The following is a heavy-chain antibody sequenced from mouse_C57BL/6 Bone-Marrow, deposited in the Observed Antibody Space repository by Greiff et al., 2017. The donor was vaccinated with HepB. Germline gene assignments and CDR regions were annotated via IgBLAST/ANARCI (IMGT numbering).Heavy chain of an antibody. CDR1: GFNIKNNY. Sequence: VQLKESVAELVRPGASVKLSCTASGFNIKNNYMHWVKQRPEQGLEWIGRIDPANGNTKYARKFKGKATITVDTSSTAAYLQLSSLTSEDTAIYYCAAFITTVVALDICGQGTTLTVSS. CDR3: AAFITTVVALDI. V-gene: IGHV14-3*01. J-gene: IGHJ2*01. CDR2: IDPANGNT. D-gene: IGHD1-1*01.